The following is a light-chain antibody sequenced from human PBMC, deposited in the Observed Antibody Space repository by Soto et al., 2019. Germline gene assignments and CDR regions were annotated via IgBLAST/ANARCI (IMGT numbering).Light chain of an antibody. J-gene: IGLJ3*02. CDR3: CSYAGDYTWV. Sequence: QSALTQPRSVSGSPGQSVTISCTGTSSNIGRYNYVSWYHQHPGKAPKLMIYDVSERPSGVPDRFSGSKSANTASLTISGLQAEDEADYYCCSYAGDYTWVFGGGTKVTVL. CDR1: SSNIGRYNY. CDR2: DVS. V-gene: IGLV2-11*01.